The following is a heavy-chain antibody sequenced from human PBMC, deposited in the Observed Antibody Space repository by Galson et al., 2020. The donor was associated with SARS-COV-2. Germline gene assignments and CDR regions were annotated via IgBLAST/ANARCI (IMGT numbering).Heavy chain of an antibody. V-gene: IGHV3-33*01. Sequence: GGSLRLSCAASGFTFSSYGMHWVRQAPGKGLEWVAVIWYDGSNKYYADSVKGRFTISRDNSKNTLYLQMNSLRAEDTAVYYCARDAPLDDYGSGSYYNYWGQGTLVTVSS. CDR3: ARDAPLDDYGSGSYYNY. J-gene: IGHJ4*02. D-gene: IGHD3-10*01. CDR2: IWYDGSNK. CDR1: GFTFSSYG.